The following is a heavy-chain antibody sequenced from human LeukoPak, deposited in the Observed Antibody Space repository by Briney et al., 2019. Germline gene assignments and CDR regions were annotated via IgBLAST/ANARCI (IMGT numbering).Heavy chain of an antibody. CDR2: IYPGDSDT. Sequence: GESLKISCRGSGYSFTSYWIGWVRQMPGKGLEWMGIIYPGDSDTRYSPSFQGQVTISADKSISTAYLQWSSLKASDTAMYYCARPPPGWYVVVVFFDYGGQGPLVTVSS. CDR1: GYSFTSYW. D-gene: IGHD2-15*01. J-gene: IGHJ4*02. V-gene: IGHV5-51*01. CDR3: ARPPPGWYVVVVFFDY.